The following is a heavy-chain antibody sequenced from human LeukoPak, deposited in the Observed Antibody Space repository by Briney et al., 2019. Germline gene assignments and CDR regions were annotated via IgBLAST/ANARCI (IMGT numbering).Heavy chain of an antibody. CDR3: ARHPSIAARPFNWFDP. CDR1: GYSISSGYY. V-gene: IGHV4-38-2*01. Sequence: SETLSLTCAVSGYSISSGYYWGWIRQPPGKGLGWIGMIYHSGSTYYNPSLKSRVTISVDTSKNQFSLHLSSVTAADTAVYYCARHPSIAARPFNWFDPWGQGTLVTVSS. J-gene: IGHJ5*02. CDR2: IYHSGST. D-gene: IGHD6-6*01.